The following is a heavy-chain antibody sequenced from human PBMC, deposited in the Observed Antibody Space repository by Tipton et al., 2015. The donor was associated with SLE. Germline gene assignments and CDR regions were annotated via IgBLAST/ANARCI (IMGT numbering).Heavy chain of an antibody. V-gene: IGHV4-4*08. Sequence: TLSLTCTVSGGSISSYYWSWIRQPPGKGPEWIGYIYTSGSPNYNPSLKSRVTISADTSKNQFSLKLSSVTAADTAVYYCASGGYGSGSHYLGGWFDPWGRGTLVTVSS. CDR1: GGSISSYY. J-gene: IGHJ5*02. CDR2: IYTSGSP. CDR3: ASGGYGSGSHYLGGWFDP. D-gene: IGHD3-10*01.